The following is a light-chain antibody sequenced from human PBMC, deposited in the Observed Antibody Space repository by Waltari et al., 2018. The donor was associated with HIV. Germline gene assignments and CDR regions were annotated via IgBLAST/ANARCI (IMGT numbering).Light chain of an antibody. J-gene: IGLJ3*02. V-gene: IGLV3-21*02. Sequence: YVLTQPPSVSAAPGQKATVACIGQNIGTNDVHWYRQRPGQAPEVVVHDDNDLPSAIPVRISGSNSGDMATLTIDSVESGDEAVYYCQVWDNNDDWVFGGGTKLTVL. CDR1: NIGTND. CDR3: QVWDNNDDWV. CDR2: DDN.